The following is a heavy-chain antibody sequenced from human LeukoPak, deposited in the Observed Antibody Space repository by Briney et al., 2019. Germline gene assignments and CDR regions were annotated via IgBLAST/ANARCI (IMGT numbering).Heavy chain of an antibody. J-gene: IGHJ4*02. Sequence: GASVKVPCKASGSTFTGNYMHWVRQPPGQGLGWMEGINPNSGGTNYAQKFQGRVTMTRDTSISTAYMELSRLRSDDTAVYYCAREVRGVILRYFDYWGQGTLVTVSS. CDR1: GSTFTGNY. V-gene: IGHV1-2*02. CDR2: INPNSGGT. D-gene: IGHD3-10*01. CDR3: AREVRGVILRYFDY.